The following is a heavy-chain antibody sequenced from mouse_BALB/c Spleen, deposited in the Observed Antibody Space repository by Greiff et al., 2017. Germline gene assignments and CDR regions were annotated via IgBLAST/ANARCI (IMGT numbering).Heavy chain of an antibody. J-gene: IGHJ3*01. CDR3: TYDGYYGFAY. CDR2: IDPENGDT. D-gene: IGHD2-3*01. Sequence: VQLKQSGAELVRSGASVKLSCTASGFNIKDYYMHWVKQRPEQGLEWIGWIDPENGDTEYAPKFQGKATMTADTSSITAYLQLSSLTSEDTAVYYCTYDGYYGFAYWGQGTLVTVSA. V-gene: IGHV14-4*02. CDR1: GFNIKDYY.